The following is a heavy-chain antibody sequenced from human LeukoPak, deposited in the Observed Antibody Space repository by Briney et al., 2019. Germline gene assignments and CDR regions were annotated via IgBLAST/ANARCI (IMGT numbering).Heavy chain of an antibody. V-gene: IGHV5-51*01. J-gene: IGHJ3*02. D-gene: IGHD3-22*01. CDR2: IYPGDSDT. CDR3: ARPLDSTGYYLDAFDI. CDR1: GYSFTTYW. Sequence: GESLKISCKGSGYSFTTYWIAWVRQMPGKGLEWLGIIYPGDSDTRYSPSFQGQVTISADKSITTAYLQWGSLKASDTAMYYCARPLDSTGYYLDAFDIWGQGTMVTVSS.